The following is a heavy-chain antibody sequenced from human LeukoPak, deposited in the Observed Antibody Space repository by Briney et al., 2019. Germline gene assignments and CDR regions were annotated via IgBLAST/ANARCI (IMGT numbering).Heavy chain of an antibody. CDR2: IWYDGSNK. D-gene: IGHD2-2*01. CDR3: ARLYCSCTSCLFDY. V-gene: IGHV3-33*01. CDR1: GFTFSSYG. Sequence: GGSLRLSCAASGFTFSSYGMHWVRQAPGKGLEWVAVIWYDGSNKYYADSVKGRFTISRDNSKNTLYLQMGSLRAEDMAVYYCARLYCSCTSCLFDYWGQGTLVTVSS. J-gene: IGHJ4*02.